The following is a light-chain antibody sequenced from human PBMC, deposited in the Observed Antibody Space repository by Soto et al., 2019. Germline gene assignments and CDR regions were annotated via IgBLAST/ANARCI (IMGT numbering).Light chain of an antibody. Sequence: EIVLTQSPGTLSLSPGERATLSCRASQSVSSYLAWYQQKPGQAPRLLIYDASTRATGIPARFSGSGSGTDFTLTISDVEPEDFAVYYCHQRQSWPRTFGQGTKVDIK. CDR1: QSVSSY. CDR3: HQRQSWPRT. J-gene: IGKJ1*01. V-gene: IGKV3-11*01. CDR2: DAS.